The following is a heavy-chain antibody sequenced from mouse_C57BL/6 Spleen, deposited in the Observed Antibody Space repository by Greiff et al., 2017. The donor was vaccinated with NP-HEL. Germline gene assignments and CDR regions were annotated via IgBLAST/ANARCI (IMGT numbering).Heavy chain of an antibody. Sequence: LQESGAELVKPGASVKISCKASGYAFSSYWMNWVKQRPGKGLEWIGQIYPGDGDTNYNGKFKGKATLTADKSSSTAYMQLSSLTSEDSAVYFCSTGTDYYAMDYWGQGTSVTVSS. CDR3: STGTDYYAMDY. J-gene: IGHJ4*01. CDR2: IYPGDGDT. CDR1: GYAFSSYW. D-gene: IGHD4-1*01. V-gene: IGHV1-80*01.